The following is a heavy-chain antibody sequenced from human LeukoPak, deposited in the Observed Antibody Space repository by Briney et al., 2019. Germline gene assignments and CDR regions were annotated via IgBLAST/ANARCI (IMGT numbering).Heavy chain of an antibody. V-gene: IGHV1-69*06. CDR2: LTPTFDTP. J-gene: IGHJ4*02. CDR1: ETTSHTYS. Sequence: SVKSSCKAFETTSHTYSITGFRQPPEQGLEWLGRLTPTFDTPNNAQNFNGRVTISADTSTSTVNMELSSLRSDDTAVYYCATTLVAGANYYFDYWGQGTLVTVSS. CDR3: ATTLVAGANYYFDY. D-gene: IGHD6-19*01.